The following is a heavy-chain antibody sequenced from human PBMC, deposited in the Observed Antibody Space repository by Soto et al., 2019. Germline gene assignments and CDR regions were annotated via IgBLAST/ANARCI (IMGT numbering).Heavy chain of an antibody. Sequence: VQLVQSGAEVKKPGSSVRVSCAASGGTFNFYSINWVRQPPGQGLEWMGRINPILDMANFAQKFQGRVTITADKSTSTAYMTLSSLRSEDTAVYYCATSSGSGSAHFDYWGQGTLVTVSS. J-gene: IGHJ4*02. V-gene: IGHV1-69*02. CDR1: GGTFNFYS. CDR2: INPILDMA. D-gene: IGHD3-10*01. CDR3: ATSSGSGSAHFDY.